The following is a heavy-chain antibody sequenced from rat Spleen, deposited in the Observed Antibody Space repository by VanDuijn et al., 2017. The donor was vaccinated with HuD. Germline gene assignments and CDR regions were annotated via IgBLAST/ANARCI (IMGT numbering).Heavy chain of an antibody. V-gene: IGHV5-58*01. CDR2: INTDGTST. CDR3: ARENFATTFAY. CDR1: GFTFSYYW. J-gene: IGHJ3*01. D-gene: IGHD1-10*01. Sequence: EVQLVETGGGLVQPGRSLKLSCVASGFTFSYYWMYWIRQAPGKGLEWVSSINTDGTSTYYLDSVRGRFTMSRDNAENTVYLQMNSLRSEDTATYYCARENFATTFAYWGQGTLVTVSS.